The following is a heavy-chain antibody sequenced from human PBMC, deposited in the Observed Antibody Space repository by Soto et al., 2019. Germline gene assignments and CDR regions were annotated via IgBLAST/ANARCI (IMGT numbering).Heavy chain of an antibody. Sequence: CAVSGGSISSGGYSGSWIRQSPGKGLEWIGYIDDGGSTSYNPSLKSRVTMSVDTSTRQFSLNLRSVTAADTAVYYCVRQGFGNLHGLVDVWGQGTTVTVSS. D-gene: IGHD3-10*01. CDR2: IDDGGST. CDR3: VRQGFGNLHGLVDV. CDR1: GGSISSGGYS. V-gene: IGHV4-61*08. J-gene: IGHJ6*02.